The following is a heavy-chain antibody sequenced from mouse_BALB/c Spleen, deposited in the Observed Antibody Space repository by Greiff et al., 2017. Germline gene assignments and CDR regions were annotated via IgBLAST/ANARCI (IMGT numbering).Heavy chain of an antibody. CDR1: GFTFSSYG. Sequence: QRVESGGGLVQPGGSLKLSCAASGFTFSSYGMSWVRQTPDKRLELVATINSNGGSTYYPDSVKGRFTISRDNAKNTLYLQMSSLKSEDTAMYYCARGAYYGNYYYAMDYWGQGTSVTVSS. J-gene: IGHJ4*01. CDR3: ARGAYYGNYYYAMDY. V-gene: IGHV5-6-3*01. CDR2: INSNGGST. D-gene: IGHD2-10*01.